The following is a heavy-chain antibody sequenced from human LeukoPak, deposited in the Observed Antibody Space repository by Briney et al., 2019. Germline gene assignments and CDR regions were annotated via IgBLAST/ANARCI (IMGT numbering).Heavy chain of an antibody. CDR1: GGSTSSYY. Sequence: SETLSLTCTVSGGSTSSYYWNWIRQPPGKGLEWIGYIYYSGSTNYNPSLKSRVTISVDTSKNQFSLKLSSVTAADTAVYYCARRDGSGYYGYYFDYWGQGTLVTVSS. CDR2: IYYSGST. CDR3: ARRDGSGYYGYYFDY. J-gene: IGHJ4*02. V-gene: IGHV4-59*01. D-gene: IGHD3-22*01.